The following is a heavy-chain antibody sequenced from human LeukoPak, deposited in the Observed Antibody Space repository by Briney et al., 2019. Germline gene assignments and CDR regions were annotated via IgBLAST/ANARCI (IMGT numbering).Heavy chain of an antibody. CDR2: IQYDAIDI. CDR1: GIPFTRNG. J-gene: IGHJ5*02. Sequence: GGSLRLSCAASGIPFTRNGMHWVRQAPGKGLEWVAFIQYDAIDIKYGDSVKGRFTISRDNSKDTLYLQMNSLTTEDTAVYYCAREAGTVVIGRFDPWGQGTLVTVSS. D-gene: IGHD2-15*01. CDR3: AREAGTVVIGRFDP. V-gene: IGHV3-30*02.